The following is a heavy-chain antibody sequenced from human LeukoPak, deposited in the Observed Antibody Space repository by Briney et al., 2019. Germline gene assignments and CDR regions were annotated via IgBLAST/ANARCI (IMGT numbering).Heavy chain of an antibody. CDR2: INTDGTVT. CDR1: GFTFSKYW. Sequence: GGSLTLSCAASGFTFSKYWMLPVRQPPGKWLESVSRINTDGTVTTYADSVKGRFPVSRDNADNTMFLQMNSVRDEDTAVYYCATKQWLAPPPDSWGEGTPVTVSS. V-gene: IGHV3-74*01. D-gene: IGHD6-19*01. J-gene: IGHJ4*02. CDR3: ATKQWLAPPPDS.